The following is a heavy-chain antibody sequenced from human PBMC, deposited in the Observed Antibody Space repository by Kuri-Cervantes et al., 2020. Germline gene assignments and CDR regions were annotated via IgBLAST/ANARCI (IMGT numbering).Heavy chain of an antibody. CDR1: GGSISSGGYY. V-gene: IGHV4-31*02. D-gene: IGHD3-22*01. Sequence: SCTVSGGSISSGGYYWSWIRQHPGKGLEWIGYIYYSGSTYYNPSLKSRVTISVDTSKNQFSLKLSSVTAADTAVYYCARLYYYDSSGYYSYYYGMDVWGQGTTVTVSS. J-gene: IGHJ6*02. CDR3: ARLYYYDSSGYYSYYYGMDV. CDR2: IYYSGST.